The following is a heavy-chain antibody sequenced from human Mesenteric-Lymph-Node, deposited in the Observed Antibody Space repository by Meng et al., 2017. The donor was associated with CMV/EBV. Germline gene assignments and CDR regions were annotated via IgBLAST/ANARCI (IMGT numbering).Heavy chain of an antibody. D-gene: IGHD3-3*01. Sequence: SETLSLTCTVSGGPIATSNYYWTWIRRDPGKGLEYLGYIYYSGTTYYNPSLKSRLTISLDTSKNQFSLKLSSVTAADTAVYYCAREGGSEAIFGGGSMDVWGQGTTVTVSS. CDR1: GGPIATSNYY. J-gene: IGHJ6*02. CDR3: AREGGSEAIFGGGSMDV. CDR2: IYYSGTT. V-gene: IGHV4-31*03.